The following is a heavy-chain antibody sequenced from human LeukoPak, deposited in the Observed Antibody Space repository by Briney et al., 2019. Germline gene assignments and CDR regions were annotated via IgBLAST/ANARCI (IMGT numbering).Heavy chain of an antibody. CDR3: AKDFSRIAAADPFDY. V-gene: IGHV3-23*01. J-gene: IGHJ4*02. CDR1: GFTFSSYA. CDR2: ISGSGGST. D-gene: IGHD6-13*01. Sequence: GGSLRLSCAASGFTFSSYAMSWVRQAPGKGLEWVSAISGSGGSTYYADSVKGRFTISRDNSKNTLYLQMNSLRAEDTAVYFCAKDFSRIAAADPFDYWGQGTLVTVSS.